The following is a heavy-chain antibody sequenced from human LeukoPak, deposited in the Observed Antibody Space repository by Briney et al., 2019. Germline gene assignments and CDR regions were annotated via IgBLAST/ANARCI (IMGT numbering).Heavy chain of an antibody. CDR1: GFTFSLFG. CDR3: ARDGDSGGYYYGLFDD. CDR2: ISSSRRTI. D-gene: IGHD3-22*01. J-gene: IGHJ4*02. Sequence: PGGSLRLSCAASGFTFSLFGMTWVRPAPGKGLEWISYISSSRRTINYADSVKGRFTISRDNAKNSLYLQMNNLRAEDTAVYYCARDGDSGGYYYGLFDDWGQGTLVTVSS. V-gene: IGHV3-48*04.